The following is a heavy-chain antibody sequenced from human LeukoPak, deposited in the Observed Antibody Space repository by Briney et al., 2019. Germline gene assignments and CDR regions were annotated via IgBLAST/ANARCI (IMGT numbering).Heavy chain of an antibody. CDR1: GGSINSYY. D-gene: IGHD3-22*01. V-gene: IGHV4-59*01. CDR3: ARGQGGSGYYY. J-gene: IGHJ4*02. Sequence: PSETLSLTCTISGGSINSYYWSWIRQPPGKGLEWIGYIYYSGSTNYNPFLKSRVAISVDTSKNQFSLRLTSVTAAGTAVYYCARGQGGSGYYYWGQGTLVTVSS. CDR2: IYYSGST.